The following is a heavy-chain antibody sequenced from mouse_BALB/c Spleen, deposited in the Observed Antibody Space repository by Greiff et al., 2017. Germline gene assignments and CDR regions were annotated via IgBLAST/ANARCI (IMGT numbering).Heavy chain of an antibody. Sequence: EVQLQQSGPELMKPGASVKISCKASGYSFTSYYMHWVKQSHGKSLEWIGYIDPFNGGTSYNQKFKGTATLTVDKSSSTAYMHLSSLTSEDSAVYYCEIYGNLWYFDVWGAGTTVTGSS. J-gene: IGHJ1*01. V-gene: IGHV1-28*01. CDR2: IDPFNGGT. CDR1: GYSFTSYY. D-gene: IGHD2-1*01. CDR3: EIYGNLWYFDV.